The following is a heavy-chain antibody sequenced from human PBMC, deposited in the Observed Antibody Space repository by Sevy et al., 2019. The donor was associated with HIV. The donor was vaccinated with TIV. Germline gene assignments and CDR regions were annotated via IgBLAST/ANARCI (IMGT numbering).Heavy chain of an antibody. CDR1: GFTFNNYW. V-gene: IGHV3-7*01. J-gene: IGHJ4*02. CDR3: AREREWWELGGHYFEY. Sequence: GGSLRLSCAASGFTFNNYWMSWVRQAPGRGLEWVANIKQDGSEKYNVDSVKGRFTISRDNAKNPMYLQMNSLRAEDTAVYYCAREREWWELGGHYFEYWGQGTLVTVSS. CDR2: IKQDGSEK. D-gene: IGHD2-15*01.